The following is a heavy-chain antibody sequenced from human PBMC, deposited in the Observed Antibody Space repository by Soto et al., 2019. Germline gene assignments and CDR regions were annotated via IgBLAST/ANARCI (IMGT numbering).Heavy chain of an antibody. D-gene: IGHD6-19*01. V-gene: IGHV3-30*18. J-gene: IGHJ4*02. CDR3: AKGPYSSGWPPDN. CDR2: ISYDGSNK. Sequence: PGGSLRLSCAASGFTFSSYGMHWVRQAPGKGLEWVAVISYDGSNKYYADSVKGRFTISRDNSKNTLYLQMNSLRAEDTAVYYCAKGPYSSGWPPDNWGQGTLVTVSS. CDR1: GFTFSSYG.